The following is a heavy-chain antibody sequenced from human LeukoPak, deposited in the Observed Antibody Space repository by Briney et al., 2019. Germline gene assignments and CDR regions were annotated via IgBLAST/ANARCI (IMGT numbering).Heavy chain of an antibody. Sequence: GGSLRLSCAASGFTFSTYAMNWVRQAPGKGLEWVSTISTGGSTYYADSVKGRFAISRDNSKNTLYLQMNSLRAEDTAVYYCAGGGVYSSSWIDYWGQGTLVTVSS. V-gene: IGHV3-23*01. CDR2: ISTGGST. D-gene: IGHD6-13*01. CDR3: AGGGVYSSSWIDY. CDR1: GFTFSTYA. J-gene: IGHJ4*02.